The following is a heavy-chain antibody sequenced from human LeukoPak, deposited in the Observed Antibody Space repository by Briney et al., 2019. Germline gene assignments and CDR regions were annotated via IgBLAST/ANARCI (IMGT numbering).Heavy chain of an antibody. Sequence: PGGSLRLSCAASGFNFSIYSMNWVRQAPGKGLEWVSAISGSGGSTYYADSVKGRFTISRDNSKNTLYLQMNSLRAEDTAVYYCAKQMVRGLIYYFDYWGQGTLVTVSS. CDR2: ISGSGGST. V-gene: IGHV3-23*01. CDR3: AKQMVRGLIYYFDY. J-gene: IGHJ4*02. D-gene: IGHD3-10*01. CDR1: GFNFSIYS.